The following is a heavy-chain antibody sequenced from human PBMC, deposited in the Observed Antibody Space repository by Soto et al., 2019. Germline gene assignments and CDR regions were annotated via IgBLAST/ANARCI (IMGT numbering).Heavy chain of an antibody. Sequence: SETLSLTCTVSGASVNSGSYFWTWIRQDPGKGLEWIGYSHYSGSAFYNPSLKSRVSISVDTSKNQFSLKLSSVTAADTAVYYCARVDTAMVNYFDYWGQGALVTVSS. D-gene: IGHD5-18*01. CDR1: GASVNSGSYF. V-gene: IGHV4-31*03. J-gene: IGHJ4*02. CDR3: ARVDTAMVNYFDY. CDR2: SHYSGSA.